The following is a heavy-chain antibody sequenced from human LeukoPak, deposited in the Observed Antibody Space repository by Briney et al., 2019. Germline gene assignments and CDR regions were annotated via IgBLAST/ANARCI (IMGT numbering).Heavy chain of an antibody. J-gene: IGHJ1*01. V-gene: IGHV4-4*08. CDR1: GDSISSDY. CDR3: AGRGQRYFRD. CDR2: VYRSGNT. Sequence: PSETLSPNCTVSGDSISSDYWSWIRQPPGRGLEGIGYVYRSGNTDYNPSLMRRLTISLDTSKNQLSLNLTSVTAADTAVYYCAGRGQRYFRDWGQGTLVTVSS.